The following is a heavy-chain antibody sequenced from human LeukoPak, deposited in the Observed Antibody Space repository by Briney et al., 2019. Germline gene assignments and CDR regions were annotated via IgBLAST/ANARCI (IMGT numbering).Heavy chain of an antibody. V-gene: IGHV4-61*02. CDR1: GGSISSGSYY. J-gene: IGHJ4*02. CDR3: ASGWELFS. Sequence: PSETLSLTCTVSGGSISSGSYYWSWIRQPAGKGLEWIGRIYTSGSTYYNPSLKSRVTISVDTSKNQFSLKLSSVTAADTAVYYCASGWELFSWGQGTLVTVSS. CDR2: IYTSGST. D-gene: IGHD1-26*01.